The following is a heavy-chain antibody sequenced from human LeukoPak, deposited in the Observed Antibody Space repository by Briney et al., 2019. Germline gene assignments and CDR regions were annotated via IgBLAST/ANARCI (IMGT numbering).Heavy chain of an antibody. CDR3: AKGYSSSWYGPNPGY. D-gene: IGHD6-13*01. CDR1: GFTFSSYS. J-gene: IGHJ4*02. CDR2: ISYDGSNK. Sequence: GGSLRLSCAASGFTFSSYSMHWVRQAPGKGLEWVAVISYDGSNKYYADSVKGRFTISRDNSKNTLYLQMNSLRAEDTAVYYCAKGYSSSWYGPNPGYWGQGTLVTVSS. V-gene: IGHV3-30*04.